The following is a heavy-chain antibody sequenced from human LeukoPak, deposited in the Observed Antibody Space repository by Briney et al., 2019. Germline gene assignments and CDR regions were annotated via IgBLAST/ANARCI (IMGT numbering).Heavy chain of an antibody. V-gene: IGHV3-23*01. Sequence: GGSLRLSCAASGFTFSDYYMSWVRQAPGKGLEWVSGISGSGGSTYYADSVKGRFTFFRDNSKNTLYLQLNSLRAEDTAVYYCAKDRCTNGVCYFGYWGQGTLVTVSS. J-gene: IGHJ4*02. CDR2: ISGSGGST. CDR3: AKDRCTNGVCYFGY. CDR1: GFTFSDYY. D-gene: IGHD2-8*01.